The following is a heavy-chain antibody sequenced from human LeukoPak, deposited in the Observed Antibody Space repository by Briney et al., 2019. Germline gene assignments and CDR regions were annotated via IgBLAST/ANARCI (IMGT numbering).Heavy chain of an antibody. Sequence: ASVKVSCKASGYTFTGYYMHWVRQAPGQGLEWMGWINPNSGGTNYAQKFQGWVTMTRDTSISTAYMELSRLGSDDTAVYYCAKDLLQTYYSDSSGYYWDAWGQGTLVTVSS. CDR3: AKDLLQTYYSDSSGYYWDA. J-gene: IGHJ4*02. CDR1: GYTFTGYY. D-gene: IGHD3-22*01. CDR2: INPNSGGT. V-gene: IGHV1-2*04.